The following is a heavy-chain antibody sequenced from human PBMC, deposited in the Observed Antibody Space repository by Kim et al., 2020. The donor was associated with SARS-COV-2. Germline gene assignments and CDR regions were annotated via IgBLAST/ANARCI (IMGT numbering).Heavy chain of an antibody. J-gene: IGHJ4*02. Sequence: GGSLRLSCTASGFTFSSYAMSWARQAPGKGLEWVSLIYGGGGTYYVDSVKGRFTISRDNSKNMLYLQLNSLKVQDTALYYFTRDHIGQPFDYWGRGTLVT. CDR2: IYGGGGT. CDR1: GFTFSSYA. D-gene: IGHD5-12*01. CDR3: TRDHIGQPFDY. V-gene: IGHV3-23*03.